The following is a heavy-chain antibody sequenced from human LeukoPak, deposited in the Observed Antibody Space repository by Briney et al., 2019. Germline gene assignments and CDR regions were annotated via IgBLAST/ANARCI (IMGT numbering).Heavy chain of an antibody. D-gene: IGHD6-13*01. V-gene: IGHV3-23*01. J-gene: IGHJ4*02. CDR1: GFIFSTYA. CDR2: ISGSAGST. Sequence: GGSLRLSCAASGFIFSTYAMTWVRQAPGKGLELVSTISGSAGSTNYADSVRGRFTISRDNSKNTLYLQMNSLRAEDTAVYYCAKDASSWRGYYDYWGQGTLVTVSS. CDR3: AKDASSWRGYYDY.